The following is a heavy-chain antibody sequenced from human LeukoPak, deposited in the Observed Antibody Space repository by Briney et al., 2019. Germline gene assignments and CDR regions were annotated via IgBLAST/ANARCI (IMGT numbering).Heavy chain of an antibody. CDR1: EFTFSNYD. V-gene: IGHV3-30*18. Sequence: GGSLSLSCVASEFTFSNYDMHWVRQAPGKGLEWVAVISYDGSNKEYADSVKGRSTISRDNTKNTLFLQMNSLRAEDTAVYYCAKEVRGDAFDFWGQGTMVTVSS. CDR3: AKEVRGDAFDF. CDR2: ISYDGSNK. J-gene: IGHJ3*01. D-gene: IGHD3-16*01.